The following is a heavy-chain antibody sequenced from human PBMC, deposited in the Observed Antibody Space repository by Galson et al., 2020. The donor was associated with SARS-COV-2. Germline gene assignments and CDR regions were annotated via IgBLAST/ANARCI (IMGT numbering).Heavy chain of an antibody. CDR2: ISAYNGNT. D-gene: IGHD6-6*01. CDR1: GYTFTSYG. CDR3: ARGHEDRIAARLLWFDP. V-gene: IGHV1-18*04. Sequence: ASVKVSCKASGYTFTSYGISWVRQAPGQGLEWMGWISAYNGNTNYAQKLQGRVTMTTDTSTSTAYMELRSLRSDDTAVYYCARGHEDRIAARLLWFDPWGQGTLVTVAS. J-gene: IGHJ5*02.